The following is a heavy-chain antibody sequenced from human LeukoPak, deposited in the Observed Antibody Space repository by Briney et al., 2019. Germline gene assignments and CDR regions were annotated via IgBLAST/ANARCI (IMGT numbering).Heavy chain of an antibody. Sequence: GRSLRLSRATSGFTFSSYAMHWVRQAPGKGLEWVAVVSYDGSNKFYADSVKGRFTISRDNSKNTLYLQMNSLRAEDTAVYLCARVRCSSAACNFAAMDVWGQGTTVTVSS. CDR2: VSYDGSNK. J-gene: IGHJ6*02. CDR1: GFTFSSYA. CDR3: ARVRCSSAACNFAAMDV. V-gene: IGHV3-30-3*01. D-gene: IGHD2-2*01.